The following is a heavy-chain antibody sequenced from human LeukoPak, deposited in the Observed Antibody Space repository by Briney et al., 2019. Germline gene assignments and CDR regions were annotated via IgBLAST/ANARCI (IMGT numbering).Heavy chain of an antibody. D-gene: IGHD3-9*01. CDR1: GYTFTGYY. J-gene: IGHJ4*02. V-gene: IGHV1-2*02. Sequence: ASVKVSCKASGYTFTGYYMHWVRQAPGQGLEWMGWINPNSGGTNYAQKFQGRVTMTRDTSISTAYMELSRLRSDDAAVYYCARARHFLSILTGPYYFDYWGQGTLVTVSS. CDR3: ARARHFLSILTGPYYFDY. CDR2: INPNSGGT.